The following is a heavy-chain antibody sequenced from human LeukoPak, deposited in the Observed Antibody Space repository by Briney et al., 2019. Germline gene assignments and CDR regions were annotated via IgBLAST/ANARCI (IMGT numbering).Heavy chain of an antibody. CDR3: ASPAYYGGTPYYFDY. J-gene: IGHJ4*02. Sequence: GGSLRLSCAASGLTVSSNYMSWVRQAPGKGLELVAVIYSGGSTYYADSVKGRFTISRDNSKNTLYLKMNSLRAEDTAVYYCASPAYYGGTPYYFDYGGQGTLVTVSS. CDR2: IYSGGST. V-gene: IGHV3-66*02. D-gene: IGHD4-23*01. CDR1: GLTVSSNY.